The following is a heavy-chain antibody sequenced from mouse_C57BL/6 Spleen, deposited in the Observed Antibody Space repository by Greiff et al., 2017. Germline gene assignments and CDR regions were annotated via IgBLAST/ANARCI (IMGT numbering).Heavy chain of an antibody. V-gene: IGHV1-52*01. CDR2: IDPSDSET. D-gene: IGHD2-3*01. J-gene: IGHJ4*01. Sequence: QVQLKQPGAELVRPGSSVKLSCKASGYTFTSYWMHWVKQRPIQGLEWIGNIDPSDSETHYNQKFKDKATLTVDKSSSTAYMQLSSLTSEDSAVYYCAREGDGYYPTYWGQGTSVTVSS. CDR1: GYTFTSYW. CDR3: AREGDGYYPTY.